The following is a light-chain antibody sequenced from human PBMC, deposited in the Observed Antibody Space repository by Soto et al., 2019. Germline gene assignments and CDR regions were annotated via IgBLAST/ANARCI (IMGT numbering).Light chain of an antibody. CDR1: SGSIASNF. CDR2: QDN. Sequence: NFMLTQPHSVSASPGKTVTISCNRSSGSIASNFVQWSQQRPGSSPTTVIYQDNQRPSGVPHRFSGSIDRSSNSASLTISGLRTEDEADYYCQSYDESSHVFGTGTKVTVL. J-gene: IGLJ1*01. CDR3: QSYDESSHV. V-gene: IGLV6-57*01.